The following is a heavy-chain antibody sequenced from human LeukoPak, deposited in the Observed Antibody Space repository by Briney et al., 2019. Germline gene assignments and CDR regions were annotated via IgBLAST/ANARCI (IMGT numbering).Heavy chain of an antibody. Sequence: GYISYSGSTYYTPSLKSRVTISVDTSKTQFSLKLSSVTAADTAVYYCARGARYCSSTSCYIYWGQGTLVTVSS. D-gene: IGHD2-2*02. CDR2: ISYSGST. CDR3: ARGARYCSSTSCYIY. J-gene: IGHJ4*02. V-gene: IGHV4-31*02.